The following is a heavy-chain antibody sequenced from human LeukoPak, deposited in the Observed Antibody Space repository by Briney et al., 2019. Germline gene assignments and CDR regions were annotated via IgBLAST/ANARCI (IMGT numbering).Heavy chain of an antibody. J-gene: IGHJ6*03. V-gene: IGHV3-66*01. CDR1: GFTFSTYN. D-gene: IGHD4-17*01. CDR3: ARSTTRPYYNYMDV. Sequence: GGSLRLSCAASGFTFSTYNMNWVRHAPGKGLEWVSLIYSGGSTYYADSVKGRFTISRDNSKNTLYLQMNSLRAEDTAVYYCARSTTRPYYNYMDVWGKGTTVTLSS. CDR2: IYSGGST.